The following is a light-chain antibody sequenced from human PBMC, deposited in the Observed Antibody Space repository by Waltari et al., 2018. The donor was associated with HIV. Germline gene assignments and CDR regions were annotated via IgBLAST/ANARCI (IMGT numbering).Light chain of an antibody. CDR3: AEWDDSRSGEVV. Sequence: QSVLTQPPSASGTPGQRVTISCSGRNSNIGSNTVNLYRQFPGTAPKLLIYGNNQRPSGVPDRFAGAKYGTSASLAISGLQSEDEADYYCAEWDDSRSGEVVFGGGTKLTVL. CDR2: GNN. J-gene: IGLJ2*01. CDR1: NSNIGSNT. V-gene: IGLV1-44*01.